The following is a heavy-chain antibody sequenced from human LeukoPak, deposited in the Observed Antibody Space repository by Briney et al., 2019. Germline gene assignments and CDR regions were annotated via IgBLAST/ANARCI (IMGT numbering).Heavy chain of an antibody. Sequence: GGSLRLSCAAFGFTFSSYAMHWVRQAPGKGLEWVAVISYDGSNKYYADSVKGRFTISRDNSKNTLYLQMNSLRAEDTAVYYCARDRSGSYSCFDYWGRGTLVTVSS. CDR3: ARDRSGSYSCFDY. CDR2: ISYDGSNK. V-gene: IGHV3-30-3*01. D-gene: IGHD1-26*01. J-gene: IGHJ4*02. CDR1: GFTFSSYA.